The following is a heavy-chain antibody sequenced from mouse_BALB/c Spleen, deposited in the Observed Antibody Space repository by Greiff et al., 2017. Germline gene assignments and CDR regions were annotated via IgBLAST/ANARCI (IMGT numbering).Heavy chain of an antibody. CDR3: ARRYGNYFYYAMDY. Sequence: VQLQQSGAELARPWASVKLSCKASGYTFTDYYINWVKQRTGQGLEWIGEIYPGSGNTYYNEKFKGKATLTADKSSSTAYMQLSSLTSEDSAVYFCARRYGNYFYYAMDYWGQGTSVTVSS. D-gene: IGHD2-1*01. V-gene: IGHV1-77*01. CDR1: GYTFTDYY. J-gene: IGHJ4*01. CDR2: IYPGSGNT.